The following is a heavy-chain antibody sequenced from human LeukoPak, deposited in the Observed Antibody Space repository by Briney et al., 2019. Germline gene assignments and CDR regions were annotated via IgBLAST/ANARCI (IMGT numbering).Heavy chain of an antibody. CDR1: GGSISSSSYY. J-gene: IGHJ4*02. D-gene: IGHD4-23*01. CDR3: ARVPPTSAVVTPVGVREPGDY. CDR2: IYYSRST. V-gene: IGHV4-39*07. Sequence: SETLSLTCTVSGGSISSSSYYWGWIRQPPGKGLEWIGSIYYSRSTYYNPSLKSRVTISVDTSKNQFSLKLSSVTAADTAVYYCARVPPTSAVVTPVGVREPGDYWGQGTLVTVSS.